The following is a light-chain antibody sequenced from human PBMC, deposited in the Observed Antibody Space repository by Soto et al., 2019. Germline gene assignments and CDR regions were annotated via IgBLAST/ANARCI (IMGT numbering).Light chain of an antibody. V-gene: IGLV1-40*01. CDR1: RYNIGAGYD. Sequence: VLTQPPSVSGAPGQRVTISCTGSRYNIGAGYDVHWYQQLPGTAPKLLIYGNSNRPSGVPDRFSGSKSGTSASLAITGLQAEDEADYYCQSYDSSLSGPYVFGTGTKVTVL. J-gene: IGLJ1*01. CDR3: QSYDSSLSGPYV. CDR2: GNS.